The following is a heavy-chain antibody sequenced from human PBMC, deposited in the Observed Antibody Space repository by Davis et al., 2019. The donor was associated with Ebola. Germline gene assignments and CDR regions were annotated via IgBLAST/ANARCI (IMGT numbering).Heavy chain of an antibody. CDR2: ITVTSNYT. J-gene: IGHJ5*02. Sequence: GESLKISCAASGFTFSSYSMNWVRQAPGKGLEWVSSITVTSNYTYYADSVKGRFTIYRDNAKNSLYLQMNSLRAEDTAVYYCARRNWFDPWGQGTLVTVSS. CDR1: GFTFSSYS. CDR3: ARRNWFDP. V-gene: IGHV3-21*01.